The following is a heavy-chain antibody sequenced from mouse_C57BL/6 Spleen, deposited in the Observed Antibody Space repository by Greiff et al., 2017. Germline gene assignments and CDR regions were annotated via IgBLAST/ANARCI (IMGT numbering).Heavy chain of an antibody. Sequence: EVQLQQSGPELVKPGASVKISCKASGYTFTDYYMNWVKQSHGKSLEWLGDINPNNGGTSYNQKFKGKATLTVDKSSSTAYMELRSLTSEDSAVYYCARRGLRYFDYWGQGTTLTVSS. J-gene: IGHJ2*01. CDR2: INPNNGGT. CDR3: ARRGLRYFDY. D-gene: IGHD1-3*01. CDR1: GYTFTDYY. V-gene: IGHV1-26*01.